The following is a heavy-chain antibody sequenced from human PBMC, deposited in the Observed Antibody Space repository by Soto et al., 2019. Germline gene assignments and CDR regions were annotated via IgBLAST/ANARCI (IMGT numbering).Heavy chain of an antibody. CDR1: GGSFSGYY. CDR3: ASSSPFHY. J-gene: IGHJ4*02. CDR2: IYYSGNT. D-gene: IGHD6-6*01. Sequence: SETLSLTCAVYGGSFSGYYWSWIRQPPGRGPEWIGSIYYSGNTYYKPSLKSRVSISIDTSRNQFSLKLTSVTAADTGVYYCASSSPFHYWGPGILVTVSS. V-gene: IGHV4-34*01.